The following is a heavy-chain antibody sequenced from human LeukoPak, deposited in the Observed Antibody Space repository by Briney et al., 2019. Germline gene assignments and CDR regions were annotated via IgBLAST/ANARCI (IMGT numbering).Heavy chain of an antibody. V-gene: IGHV3-33*05. D-gene: IGHD1-26*01. Sequence: GGSLRLSCAASGFTFSSYGMHWVRQAPGKGLEWVAVISYDGSNKRYADSVKGRFTISRDNSKNTLYVQINSPRAEDTAVYYCATSGGSYWSWGQGTLVTVSS. CDR2: ISYDGSNK. CDR1: GFTFSSYG. J-gene: IGHJ5*02. CDR3: ATSGGSYWS.